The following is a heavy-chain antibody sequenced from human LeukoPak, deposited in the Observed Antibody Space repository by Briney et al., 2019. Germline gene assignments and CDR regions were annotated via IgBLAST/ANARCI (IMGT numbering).Heavy chain of an antibody. CDR3: AKFSPYGGVAY. V-gene: IGHV3-23*01. J-gene: IGHJ4*02. CDR1: GFTFSSSA. CDR2: LSGSGANT. D-gene: IGHD4-23*01. Sequence: PGGSLRLSCAASGFTFSSSAMSWVRQAPGKGLEWVSALSGSGANTYYADSVRGRFTISRDNPKNTLYLQMNSLRAEDTAVYYRAKFSPYGGVAYWGQGTLVTVSS.